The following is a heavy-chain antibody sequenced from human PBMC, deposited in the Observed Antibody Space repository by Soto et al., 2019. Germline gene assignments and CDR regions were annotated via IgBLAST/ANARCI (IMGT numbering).Heavy chain of an antibody. D-gene: IGHD6-19*01. CDR3: ARNPWGVAGIDC. V-gene: IGHV3-7*01. CDR1: GFIFSTFW. J-gene: IGHJ4*02. Sequence: EVQVVESGGGLVQPGGSLRLSCAASGFIFSTFWMSWVRQAPGKGLEWVANIKPGGSEKYYVDSVKGRFTISRDDATNSLYLQMNSLRAEDTAIYYCARNPWGVAGIDCWGQGTLVTVSS. CDR2: IKPGGSEK.